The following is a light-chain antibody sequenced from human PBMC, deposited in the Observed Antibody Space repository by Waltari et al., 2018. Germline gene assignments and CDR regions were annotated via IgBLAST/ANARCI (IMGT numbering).Light chain of an antibody. CDR3: QQYENFPYS. J-gene: IGKJ2*03. CDR2: DAS. Sequence: DVQLTQSPSSLSASVGDRVTITCQARQDIYNYLNWFQQKPGKAPKILIYDASNLETGVPSRFSGSRSGTDFTFTISSLQPEDVATYYCQQYENFPYSFGQGTKLEIK. CDR1: QDIYNY. V-gene: IGKV1-33*01.